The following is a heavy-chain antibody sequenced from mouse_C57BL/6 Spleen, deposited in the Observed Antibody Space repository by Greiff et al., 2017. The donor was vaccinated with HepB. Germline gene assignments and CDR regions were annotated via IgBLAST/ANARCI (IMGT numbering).Heavy chain of an antibody. Sequence: EVQGVESGAELVRPGASVKLSCTASGFNIKDDYMHWVKQRPEQGLEWIGWIDPENGDTEYASKFQGKATITADTSSNTAYLQLSSLTSEDTAVYYCTAYYGYWGQGTTLTVSS. D-gene: IGHD1-1*01. V-gene: IGHV14-4*01. CDR3: TAYYGY. CDR1: GFNIKDDY. CDR2: IDPENGDT. J-gene: IGHJ2*01.